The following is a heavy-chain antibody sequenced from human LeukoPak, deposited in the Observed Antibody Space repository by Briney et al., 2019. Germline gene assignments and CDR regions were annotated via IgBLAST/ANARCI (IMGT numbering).Heavy chain of an antibody. CDR1: GFTFSSYG. CDR3: ARDVTMVRGVKGRLVGVPDY. V-gene: IGHV3-7*01. CDR2: IKQDGSEK. J-gene: IGHJ4*02. D-gene: IGHD3-10*01. Sequence: PGGSLRLSCAASGFTFSSYGMSWVRQAPGKGLEWVANIKQDGSEKYYVDSVKGRFTISRDNAKNSLYLQMNSLRAEDTAVYYCARDVTMVRGVKGRLVGVPDYWGQGTLVTVSS.